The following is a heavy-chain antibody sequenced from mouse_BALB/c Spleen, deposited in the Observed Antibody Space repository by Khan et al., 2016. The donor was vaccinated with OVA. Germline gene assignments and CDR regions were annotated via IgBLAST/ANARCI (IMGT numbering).Heavy chain of an antibody. CDR3: ARLAYYYNSEGFAY. J-gene: IGHJ3*01. V-gene: IGHV5-6*01. Sequence: EVELVESGGDLVKPGGSLKLSCAASGFTFSTYGMSWVRQTPDKRLEWVATISSGGSYTYYVDSVKGRFTISRDNAKNTLYLQMISLKSEDTAMYYGARLAYYYNSEGFAYWGQGTLVTVSA. CDR2: ISSGGSYT. CDR1: GFTFSTYG. D-gene: IGHD1-1*02.